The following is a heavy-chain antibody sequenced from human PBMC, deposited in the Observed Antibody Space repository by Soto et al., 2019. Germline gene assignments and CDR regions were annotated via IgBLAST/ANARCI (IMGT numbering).Heavy chain of an antibody. Sequence: PGESLKISCKGSGYSFTSYWISWVRQMPGKGLEWMGRIDPSDSYTNYSPSFQGHVTISADKSISTAYLQWSSLKAPDTAMYYCARNWYSSSPYYYGMDVWGQGTTVTVSS. D-gene: IGHD6-19*01. CDR3: ARNWYSSSPYYYGMDV. CDR2: IDPSDSYT. CDR1: GYSFTSYW. V-gene: IGHV5-10-1*01. J-gene: IGHJ6*02.